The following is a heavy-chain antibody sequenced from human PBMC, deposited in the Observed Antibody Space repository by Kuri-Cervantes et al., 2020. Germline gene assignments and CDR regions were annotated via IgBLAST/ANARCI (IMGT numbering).Heavy chain of an antibody. D-gene: IGHD1-26*01. Sequence: SETLSLTCAVSGYSISSAYYWGWIRQPPGKGLEWIGTIFHSGSTYYNPSLKSRLTMSVDTPKNQFSLQLNSVTPEDTAVYYCAKPTVGSTPEYYFDYWGQGTLVTVSS. CDR1: GYSISSAYY. J-gene: IGHJ4*02. CDR2: IFHSGST. V-gene: IGHV4-38-2*01. CDR3: AKPTVGSTPEYYFDY.